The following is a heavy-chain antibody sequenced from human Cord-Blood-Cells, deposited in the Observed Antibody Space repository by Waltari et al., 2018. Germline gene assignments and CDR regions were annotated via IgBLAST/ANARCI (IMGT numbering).Heavy chain of an antibody. J-gene: IGHJ3*02. CDR2: ISYDGSNK. Sequence: QVQLVESGGGVVQPGRSLRLSCAAPGFTFSSYALHWVRQAPGKGLEWVAVISYDGSNKYYADSVKGRFTIPRDNSKNTLYLQMNSLRAEDTAVYYCARDLADAFDIWGQGTMVTVSS. V-gene: IGHV3-30-3*01. CDR1: GFTFSSYA. CDR3: ARDLADAFDI.